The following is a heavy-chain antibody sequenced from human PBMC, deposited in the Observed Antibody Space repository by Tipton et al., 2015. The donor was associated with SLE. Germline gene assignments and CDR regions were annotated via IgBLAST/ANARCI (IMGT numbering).Heavy chain of an antibody. CDR2: IYYSEST. J-gene: IGHJ3*02. V-gene: IGHV4-59*11. CDR3: ARGATLRDAFDT. CDR1: GGYISTHY. Sequence: GLVKPSETLSLTCTVSGGYISTHYWSWIRQPPGKGLEWVGYIYYSESTNYNPSLKSRVTISVDRSKNQFSLKLSSVTAADTAVYYCARGATLRDAFDTWGQGTMVTVSS.